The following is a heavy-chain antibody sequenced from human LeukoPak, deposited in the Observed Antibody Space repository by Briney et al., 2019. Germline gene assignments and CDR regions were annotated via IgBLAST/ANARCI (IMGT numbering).Heavy chain of an antibody. CDR2: ISYSGGST. V-gene: IGHV3-23*01. CDR1: GFTVSSNS. D-gene: IGHD3-3*02. Sequence: GGSLRLSCTVSGFTVSSNSMSWVRQAPGKGLEWVSTISYSGGSTYYVDSVKGRFTISRDNSKNTLYLLMNSLRAEDTAVYYCAKDWAFKANPYYFDYWGQGTLVTVSS. CDR3: AKDWAFKANPYYFDY. J-gene: IGHJ4*02.